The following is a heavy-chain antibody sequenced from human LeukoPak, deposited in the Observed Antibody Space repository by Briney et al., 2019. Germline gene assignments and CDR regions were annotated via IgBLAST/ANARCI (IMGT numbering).Heavy chain of an antibody. CDR1: GFTFSNYE. J-gene: IGHJ4*02. CDR2: ITKTGNSK. D-gene: IGHD3-9*01. CDR3: VREGSLDDFDY. V-gene: IGHV3-48*03. Sequence: GGSLRLSCVASGFTFSNYEMNWVRQAPGKGPEWVSYITKTGNSKYYADSVKDRFTVSRDDANKSLYLQMDSLGAEDTAVYYCVREGSLDDFDYWGQGTLVTVSS.